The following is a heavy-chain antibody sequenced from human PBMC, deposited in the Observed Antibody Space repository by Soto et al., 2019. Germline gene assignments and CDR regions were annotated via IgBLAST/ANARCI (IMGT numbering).Heavy chain of an antibody. J-gene: IGHJ4*02. V-gene: IGHV3-15*01. Sequence: EVQLVESGGGLVKPGGSLRLSCAASGFTFSNAWMSWVRQAPGKGLEWVGRIKSKTDGGTTDYAAPVKGRFTISRDDSKNTLYLQMKSLKTEDTAVYYCTTAGYCSSTSCYNWAVDYWGQGTLVTVSS. CDR3: TTAGYCSSTSCYNWAVDY. CDR2: IKSKTDGGTT. D-gene: IGHD2-2*03. CDR1: GFTFSNAW.